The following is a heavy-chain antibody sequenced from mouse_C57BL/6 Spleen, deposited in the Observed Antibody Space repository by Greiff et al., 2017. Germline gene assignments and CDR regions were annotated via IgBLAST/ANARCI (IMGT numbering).Heavy chain of an antibody. CDR1: GYTFTDYY. Sequence: EVQLQQSGPELVKPGASVKISCKASGYTFTDYYMNWVKQSHGKSLEWIGDINPNTGGTSYNQKFKGKATLTVDKSSSTAYMERRSLTSEDSAVXYCAREKDSNYNAMDYWGQGTSVTVSS. V-gene: IGHV1-26*01. J-gene: IGHJ4*01. CDR2: INPNTGGT. CDR3: AREKDSNYNAMDY. D-gene: IGHD2-5*01.